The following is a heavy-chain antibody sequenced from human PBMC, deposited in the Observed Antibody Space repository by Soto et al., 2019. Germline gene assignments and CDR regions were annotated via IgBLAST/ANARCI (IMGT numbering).Heavy chain of an antibody. Sequence: SETLSLTCTVSGGSISSGGYYWSWIRQHPGKGLEWIGYIYYSGSTYYNPSLKSRVTISVDTSKNQFSLKLSSVTAAATAVYYCARGGRRSPGRDVWGQGTTVTVSS. CDR3: ARGGRRSPGRDV. CDR2: IYYSGST. J-gene: IGHJ6*02. CDR1: GGSISSGGYY. V-gene: IGHV4-31*03.